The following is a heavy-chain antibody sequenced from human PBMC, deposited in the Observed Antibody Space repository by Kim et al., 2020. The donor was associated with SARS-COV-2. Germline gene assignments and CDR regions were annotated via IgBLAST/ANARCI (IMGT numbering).Heavy chain of an antibody. CDR1: GFTFSNYA. V-gene: IGHV3-23*01. CDR3: AKGGSWCDY. Sequence: GGSLRLSCVASGFTFSNYAMTWVRQTPEKGLEWVSAISSTGGDTFYADSVKGRFTVSRDNSRNTLYLQMNSRTAEDTALYYCAKGGSWCDYWGQGTLVTVSS. J-gene: IGHJ4*02. D-gene: IGHD6-13*01. CDR2: ISSTGGDT.